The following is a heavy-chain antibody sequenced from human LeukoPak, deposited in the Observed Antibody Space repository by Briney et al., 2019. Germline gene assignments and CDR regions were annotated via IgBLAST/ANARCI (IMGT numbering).Heavy chain of an antibody. CDR2: ISAYNGNT. Sequence: ASVKVSCKASGYTFTSYGISWVRQAPGQGLEWMGWISAYNGNTNYAQKLQGRVTMTTDTSTSTAYMELRSLRSDDTAVYYCTTLRYFDWTKGYWGQGTLVTVSS. V-gene: IGHV1-18*01. CDR1: GYTFTSYG. CDR3: TTLRYFDWTKGY. J-gene: IGHJ4*02. D-gene: IGHD3-9*01.